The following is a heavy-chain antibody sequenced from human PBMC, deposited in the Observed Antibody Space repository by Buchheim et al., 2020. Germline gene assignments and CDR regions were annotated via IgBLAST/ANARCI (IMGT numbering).Heavy chain of an antibody. CDR2: INHSGST. V-gene: IGHV4-34*01. CDR3: ARARDYYYYGMDV. Sequence: QVQLQQWGAGLLKPSETLSLTCAVYGGSFSGYYWSWIRQPPGKGLEWIGEINHSGSTNYNPSLKSRVTISVDTSKNPFSLKLSSVTAADTAVYYCARARDYYYYGMDVWGQGTT. J-gene: IGHJ6*02. CDR1: GGSFSGYY.